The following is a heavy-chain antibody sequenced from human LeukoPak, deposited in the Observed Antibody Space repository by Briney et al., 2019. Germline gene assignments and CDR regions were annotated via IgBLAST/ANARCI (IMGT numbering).Heavy chain of an antibody. CDR2: ISYDGSNK. J-gene: IGHJ4*02. V-gene: IGHV3-30-3*01. CDR3: AREYSYDDGQEIEDY. Sequence: QSGGSLRLSCAASGFTFSSYAMHWVRQAPGKGLEWVAVISYDGSNKYYADSVKGRFTISRDNPKNTLYLQMNSLRAEDTAVYYCAREYSYDDGQEIEDYWGQGTRVTVSS. D-gene: IGHD5-18*01. CDR1: GFTFSSYA.